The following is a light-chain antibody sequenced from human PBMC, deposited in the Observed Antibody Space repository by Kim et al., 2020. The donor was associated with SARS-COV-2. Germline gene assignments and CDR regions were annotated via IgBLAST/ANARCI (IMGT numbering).Light chain of an antibody. Sequence: LTPGERATLSCRASQSVSSSYLAWYQQKPGQAPRPLIYGASSRATGIPDRFSGSGSGTDFTLTISRLEPEDFAVYYCQQYGSSWTFGQGTKVDIK. CDR2: GAS. CDR3: QQYGSSWT. CDR1: QSVSSSY. J-gene: IGKJ1*01. V-gene: IGKV3-20*01.